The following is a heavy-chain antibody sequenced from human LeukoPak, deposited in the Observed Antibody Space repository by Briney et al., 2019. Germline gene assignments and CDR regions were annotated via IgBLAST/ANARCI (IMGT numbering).Heavy chain of an antibody. J-gene: IGHJ4*02. CDR1: GGTFSSYA. Sequence: ASVKVSCKASGGTFSSYAISWVRQAPGQGLEWMGGIIPIFGTANYAQKFQGRVTITADESTSTAYMELSSLRSEDTAAYYCARGSYRYCSSTSCYTAFDYWGQGTLVTVSS. CDR2: IIPIFGTA. D-gene: IGHD2-2*02. CDR3: ARGSYRYCSSTSCYTAFDY. V-gene: IGHV1-69*13.